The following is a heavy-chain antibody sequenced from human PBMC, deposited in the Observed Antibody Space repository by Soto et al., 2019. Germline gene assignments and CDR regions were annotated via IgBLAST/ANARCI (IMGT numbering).Heavy chain of an antibody. CDR1: GYTFTSYA. V-gene: IGHV1-58*02. CDR3: AAGRRYYYYMDV. J-gene: IGHJ6*03. Sequence: GASVKVSCKASGYTFTSYAMQWVRQARGQRLEWIGWIVVGSGNTNYAQKFQERVTITRDMSTSTAYMELSSLRSEDTAVYYCAAGRRYYYYMDVWGKGTTVTVSS. CDR2: IVVGSGNT.